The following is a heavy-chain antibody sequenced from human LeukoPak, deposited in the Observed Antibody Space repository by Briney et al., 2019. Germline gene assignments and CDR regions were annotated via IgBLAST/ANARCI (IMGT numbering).Heavy chain of an antibody. CDR3: ARGAPGVSHAQNVLLWFGELLSKTYYYYYYMDV. J-gene: IGHJ6*03. V-gene: IGHV1-2*02. D-gene: IGHD3-10*01. CDR2: INPKSGGT. CDR1: GYSFTGHY. Sequence: ASVKVSCKASGYSFTGHYMHWVRLAPGQGLEWMGWINPKSGGTNYAQKFQGRVTMTRNTSISTAYMELSSLRSEDTAVYYCARGAPGVSHAQNVLLWFGELLSKTYYYYYYMDVWGKGTTVTISS.